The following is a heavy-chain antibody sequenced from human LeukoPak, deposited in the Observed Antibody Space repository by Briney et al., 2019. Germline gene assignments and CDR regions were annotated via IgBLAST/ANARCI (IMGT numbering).Heavy chain of an antibody. CDR2: TYYRSEWYS. V-gene: IGHV6-1*01. Sequence: SQTLSLTCGIFGDHVSRNSASWTWIRQSPSGGLEWLGRTYYRSEWYSDSALSMRGRITIDSDTSSNQFSLHLKSVTPDDTAVYYCARGTSRAYNYWGQGILVTVSS. CDR3: ARGTSRAYNY. D-gene: IGHD1-14*01. CDR1: GDHVSRNSAS. J-gene: IGHJ4*02.